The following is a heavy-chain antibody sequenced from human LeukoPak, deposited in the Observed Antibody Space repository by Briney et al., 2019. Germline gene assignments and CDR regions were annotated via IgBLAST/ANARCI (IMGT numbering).Heavy chain of an antibody. CDR1: GYTFTSYA. CDR2: INAGNGNT. J-gene: IGHJ4*02. Sequence: VASVKVSCKASGYTFTSYAMHWVRQAPGQRLEWMGWINAGNGNTKYSQKFQGRVTITRDTSASTAYMELSSLRSEDTAVYYCARRLNGARFDYWGQGTLVTVSS. V-gene: IGHV1-3*01. D-gene: IGHD4-17*01. CDR3: ARRLNGARFDY.